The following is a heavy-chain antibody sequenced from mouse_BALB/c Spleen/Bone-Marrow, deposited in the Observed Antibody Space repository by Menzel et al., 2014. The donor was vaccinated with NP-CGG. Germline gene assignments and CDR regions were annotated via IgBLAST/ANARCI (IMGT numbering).Heavy chain of an antibody. V-gene: IGHV2-9*02. CDR2: IWAGGST. Sequence: QVQLQQSGPGLVAPSQSLSITCTVSGFSLTSYGVHWVRQPPGKGLEWLGVIWAGGSTNYNSALMSRLSISKDNSKSXVFLKMNRLQTDDTAMYYCSRDYYGSSYFDYWGQGTTLTVSS. J-gene: IGHJ2*01. CDR1: GFSLTSYG. CDR3: SRDYYGSSYFDY. D-gene: IGHD1-1*01.